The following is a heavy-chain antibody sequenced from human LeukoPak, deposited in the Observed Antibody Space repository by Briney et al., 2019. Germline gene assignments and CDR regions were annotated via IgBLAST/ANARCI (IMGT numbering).Heavy chain of an antibody. J-gene: IGHJ5*01. CDR2: ISGNGSDT. D-gene: IGHD5-24*01. CDR1: GFTFGSFW. Sequence: GGSLRLSCAASGFTFGSFWMLWVRQAPGKGLVWVSRISGNGSDTRYADFAKGRFTVSRDNSKNTLFVQLTSLRAEDTGVYYCASGDAYNHKRPGVPDSWGQGTLVTVSS. CDR3: ASGDAYNHKRPGVPDS. V-gene: IGHV3-74*01.